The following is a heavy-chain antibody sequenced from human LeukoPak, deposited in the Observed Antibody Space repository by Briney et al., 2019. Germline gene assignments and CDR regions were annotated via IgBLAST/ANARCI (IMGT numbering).Heavy chain of an antibody. CDR1: GGSISSYY. CDR2: IYFSGNT. D-gene: IGHD3-3*01. V-gene: IGHV4-59*07. Sequence: PSDTLSLTCTVSGGSISSYYWSWIRQPPGKGLEWIGYIYFSGNTNYNPSLKSRVTISVDTSKNQFSLKLTSVTAADTAVYYCARVGVPGSFDYWGQGTLVTVSS. CDR3: ARVGVPGSFDY. J-gene: IGHJ4*02.